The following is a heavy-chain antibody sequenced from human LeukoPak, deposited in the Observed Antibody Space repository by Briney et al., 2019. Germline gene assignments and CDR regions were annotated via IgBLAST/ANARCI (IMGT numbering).Heavy chain of an antibody. D-gene: IGHD3-10*01. CDR2: IWHSGRT. CDR3: ARHKGRYGSGRVHFDP. Sequence: SEALSLTCTVSGGSITNYYWSWIRQPPEKGLEWIGFIWHSGRTNYNPSLKSRVTISVDTSKNQFSLNLSSVTAADTAVYYCARHKGRYGSGRVHFDPWGQGTLATVSS. J-gene: IGHJ5*02. CDR1: GGSITNYY. V-gene: IGHV4-59*08.